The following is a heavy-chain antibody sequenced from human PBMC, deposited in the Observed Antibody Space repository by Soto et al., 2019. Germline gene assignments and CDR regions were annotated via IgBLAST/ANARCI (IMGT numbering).Heavy chain of an antibody. D-gene: IGHD2-2*02. CDR3: ARAVVVVPAAIAGWFDP. J-gene: IGHJ5*02. V-gene: IGHV1-18*04. CDR2: ISAYNGNT. CDR1: GYTFTSYG. Sequence: GASVKVSCKASGYTFTSYGISWVRQAPGQGLEWMGWISAYNGNTNYAQKLQGRVTMTTDTSTSTAYMELRSLRSDDTAVYYCARAVVVVPAAIAGWFDPWGQGTLVTVSS.